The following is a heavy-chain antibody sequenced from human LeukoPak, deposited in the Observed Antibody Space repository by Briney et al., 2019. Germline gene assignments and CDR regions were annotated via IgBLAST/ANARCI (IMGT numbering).Heavy chain of an antibody. CDR2: IYYTGST. V-gene: IGHV4-59*01. CDR1: GGSISSYY. J-gene: IGHJ4*02. D-gene: IGHD6-19*01. Sequence: PSETLSLTCTVSGGSISSYYWSWLRQPPGKGLEWIGYIYYTGSTDYNPSLKNRVTISVDTSRNQFSLKMSSVTAADTAVYYCARGAGWYQFWGQGTLVTVSS. CDR3: ARGAGWYQF.